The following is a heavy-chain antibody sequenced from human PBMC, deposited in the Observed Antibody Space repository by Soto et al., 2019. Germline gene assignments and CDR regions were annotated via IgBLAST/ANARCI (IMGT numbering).Heavy chain of an antibody. CDR2: ISQSGNT. J-gene: IGHJ4*02. D-gene: IGHD6-6*01. CDR3: ARAPKVSGSSQTRPDF. V-gene: IGHV4-34*01. Sequence: ETLSLTCSIYSGSFSGYYWSWIRQPPGKGLEWIGEISQSGNTNYSPSLKSRVSISIDTSKKQFSLNLASVSAADTAVYYCARAPKVSGSSQTRPDFWGQGTLVTVSS. CDR1: SGSFSGYY.